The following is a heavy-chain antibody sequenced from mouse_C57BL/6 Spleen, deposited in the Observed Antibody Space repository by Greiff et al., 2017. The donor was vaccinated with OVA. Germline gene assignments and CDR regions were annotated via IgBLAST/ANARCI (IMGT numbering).Heavy chain of an antibody. J-gene: IGHJ4*01. D-gene: IGHD1-1*01. Sequence: VQLQQSGAELVKPGASVKMSCKASGYTFTSYWITWVKQRPGQGLEWIGDIYPGSGSTNYNEKFKSKATLTVDTSSSTAYMQLSSLTSEDSAVYYCARCDYYFYAMDYWGQGTSVTVSS. CDR2: IYPGSGST. CDR3: ARCDYYFYAMDY. V-gene: IGHV1-55*01. CDR1: GYTFTSYW.